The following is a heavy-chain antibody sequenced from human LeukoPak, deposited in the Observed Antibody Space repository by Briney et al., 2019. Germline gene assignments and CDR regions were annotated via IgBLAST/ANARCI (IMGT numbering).Heavy chain of an antibody. CDR1: GYTFTSYG. Sequence: GASVKVSCKASGYTFTSYGISWVRQAPGQGLEWMGWISGDNGDTNYAQKLQGRVTMTTDTSTSTAYMELRSLRSDDTAVYYCAREGYYYDSSGYRYYFDYWGQGTLVTVSS. CDR3: AREGYYYDSSGYRYYFDY. D-gene: IGHD3-22*01. V-gene: IGHV1-18*01. J-gene: IGHJ4*02. CDR2: ISGDNGDT.